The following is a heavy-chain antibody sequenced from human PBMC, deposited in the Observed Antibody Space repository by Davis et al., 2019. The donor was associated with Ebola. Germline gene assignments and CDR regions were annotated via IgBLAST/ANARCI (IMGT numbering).Heavy chain of an antibody. D-gene: IGHD3-16*01. CDR1: GFTFSSYA. CDR3: ARSYPDY. Sequence: GGSLRLSCAAPGFTFSSYAMHWVRQAPGKGLEWVAVISYDGSNKYYADSVKGRFTISRDNSKNTLYLQMNSLRAEDTAVYYCARSYPDYWGQGTLVTVSS. CDR2: ISYDGSNK. J-gene: IGHJ4*02. V-gene: IGHV3-30-3*01.